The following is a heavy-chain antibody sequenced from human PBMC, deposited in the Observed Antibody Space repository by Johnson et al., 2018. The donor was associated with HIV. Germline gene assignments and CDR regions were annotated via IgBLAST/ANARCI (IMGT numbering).Heavy chain of an antibody. D-gene: IGHD6-6*01. CDR3: ARDRAPVYSSSSTPFDALDI. CDR2: IWYDGSNK. J-gene: IGHJ3*02. Sequence: QVQLVESGGGVVQPGRSLRLSCVASGFTFSTYGMHWVRQAPGKGLEWVAVIWYDGSNKYYADSVKGRLIISRDNSKSTLYLQMNSLRVEDTAVYYCARDRAPVYSSSSTPFDALDIWVQGTVVSVSS. V-gene: IGHV3-33*01. CDR1: GFTFSTYG.